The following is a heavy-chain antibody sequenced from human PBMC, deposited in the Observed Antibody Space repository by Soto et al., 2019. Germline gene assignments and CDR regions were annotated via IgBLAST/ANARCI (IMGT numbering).Heavy chain of an antibody. V-gene: IGHV2-5*02. CDR2: IYWDDDK. D-gene: IGHD3-3*01. Sequence: QITLKESGPTLVKPTQTLTLTCTFSGFSLSTSGVGVGWIRQPPGKALEWLALIYWDDDKRYSPSLKSRLTITKDTSKNQVVLTMTNMDPVDTATYYCARSYYDFWSGYPYYFDYWGQGTLVTVSS. CDR3: ARSYYDFWSGYPYYFDY. J-gene: IGHJ4*02. CDR1: GFSLSTSGVG.